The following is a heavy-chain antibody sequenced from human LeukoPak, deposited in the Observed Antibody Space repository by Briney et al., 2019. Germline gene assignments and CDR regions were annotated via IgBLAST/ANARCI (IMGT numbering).Heavy chain of an antibody. V-gene: IGHV3-21*01. Sequence: GGSLRLSCAASGFTFSSYSMNWVRQAPGKGLEWVSSISSSSSYIYYADSVKGRFTISRDNAKNSLYLQMNSLRAEDTAVYYCASIPYDYVWGSYRYPHDAFDIWGQGTMVTVSS. CDR1: GFTFSSYS. J-gene: IGHJ3*02. D-gene: IGHD3-16*02. CDR3: ASIPYDYVWGSYRYPHDAFDI. CDR2: ISSSSSYI.